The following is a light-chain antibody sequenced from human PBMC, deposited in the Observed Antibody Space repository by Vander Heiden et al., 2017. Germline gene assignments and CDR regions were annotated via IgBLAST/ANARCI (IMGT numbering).Light chain of an antibody. Sequence: YELKLPPAVSVLPGQTARITCSGDALPKQYAYWYQQKPGQAPVLVIYKDSERPSGIPERFSGSSSGTTVTLTISGVQAEDEADYYCQSADSSGTVVFGGGTKLTVL. CDR2: KDS. CDR3: QSADSSGTVV. J-gene: IGLJ2*01. CDR1: ALPKQY. V-gene: IGLV3-25*03.